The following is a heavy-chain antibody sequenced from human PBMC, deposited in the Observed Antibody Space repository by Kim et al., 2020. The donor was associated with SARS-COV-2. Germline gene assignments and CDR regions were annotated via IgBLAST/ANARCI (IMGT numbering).Heavy chain of an antibody. CDR1: GGSFSGYY. CDR2: INHSGST. Sequence: SETLSPTCAVYGGSFSGYYWSWIRQPPGKGLEWIGEINHSGSTTYNPSLKSRVTISVDTSKNQFSLKLSSVTAADTAVYYCASSMIVWDYYYGMDVWGQG. V-gene: IGHV4-34*01. D-gene: IGHD3-22*01. J-gene: IGHJ6*02. CDR3: ASSMIVWDYYYGMDV.